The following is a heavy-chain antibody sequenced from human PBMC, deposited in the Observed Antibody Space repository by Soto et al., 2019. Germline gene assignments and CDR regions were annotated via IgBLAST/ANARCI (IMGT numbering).Heavy chain of an antibody. CDR3: ARDPYSSGWSELYYYYMDV. D-gene: IGHD6-19*01. CDR2: ISSNGGST. CDR1: GFTFSSYA. V-gene: IGHV3-64*01. J-gene: IGHJ6*03. Sequence: GGSLRLSCAASGFTFSSYAMHWVRQAPGKGLEYVSAISSNGGSTYYANSVKGRFTISRDNSKNTLYLQMGSLRAEDMAVYYCARDPYSSGWSELYYYYMDVWGKGTTVTVSS.